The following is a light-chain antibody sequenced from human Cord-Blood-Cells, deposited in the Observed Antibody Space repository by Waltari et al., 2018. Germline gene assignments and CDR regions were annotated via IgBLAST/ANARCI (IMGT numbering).Light chain of an antibody. V-gene: IGKV3-15*01. CDR1: QSVSSN. J-gene: IGKJ3*01. Sequence: EIVMTQSPATLSVSPGERATLSCRASQSVSSNLAWYQQKPGQAPRLLIYGASTRATGFPARFSGSGSGTEFTLTISSLQTEDFAVYYCQQYNNWPITFGPGTKVDIK. CDR3: QQYNNWPIT. CDR2: GAS.